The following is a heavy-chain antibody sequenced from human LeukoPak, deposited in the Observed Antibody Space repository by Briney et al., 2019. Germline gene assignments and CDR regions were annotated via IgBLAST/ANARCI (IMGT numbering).Heavy chain of an antibody. V-gene: IGHV1-24*01. CDR2: FDPEDGET. CDR1: GYTLTELS. D-gene: IGHD3-22*01. CDR3: ASGGYYDSSGYPTGGY. J-gene: IGHJ4*02. Sequence: GASVKVSCKVSGYTLTELSMHWVRQAPGKGLEWMGGFDPEDGETIYAQKFQGRVTMTEDTSTGTAYMELSSLRSEDTAVYYCASGGYYDSSGYPTGGYWGQGTLATVSS.